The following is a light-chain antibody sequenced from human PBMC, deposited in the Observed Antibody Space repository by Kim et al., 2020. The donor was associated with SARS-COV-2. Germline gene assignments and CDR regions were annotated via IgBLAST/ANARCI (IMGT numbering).Light chain of an antibody. V-gene: IGKV1-27*01. CDR2: AAS. CDR3: QKYNSAPPLT. CDR1: QGISNY. Sequence: SVGDRVTITCRASQGISNYLALYQQKPGKVPKLLIYAASALQSGVPSRFSGSGSGTDFTLTISSLQPEDVATYYCQKYNSAPPLTFGQGTKVDIK. J-gene: IGKJ1*01.